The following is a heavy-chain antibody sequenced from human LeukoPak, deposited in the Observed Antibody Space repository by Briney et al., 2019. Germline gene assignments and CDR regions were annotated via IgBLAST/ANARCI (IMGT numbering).Heavy chain of an antibody. Sequence: GGSLRLSCAASGFTFSSYAMHWVRQAPGKGLEWVAVISYDGSNKYYTDSVKGRFTISRDNSKNTLYLQMNSLRAEDTAVYYCARDWGRPAYFDYWGQGTLVTVSS. CDR3: ARDWGRPAYFDY. D-gene: IGHD3-16*01. J-gene: IGHJ4*02. CDR2: ISYDGSNK. V-gene: IGHV3-30-3*01. CDR1: GFTFSSYA.